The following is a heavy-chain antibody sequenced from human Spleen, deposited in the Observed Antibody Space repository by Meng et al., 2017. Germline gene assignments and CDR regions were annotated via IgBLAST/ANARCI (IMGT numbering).Heavy chain of an antibody. CDR1: GGSVSSISYY. Sequence: QVPLPESGPGLGRPPETLSLTCPVSGGSVSSISYYWSWIRQPPGRGLEWIGDISYSGSTRYNSSLMSRVTISVDTSKNQFSLKLSSVTAADTAVYYCASQEESGWYAYPGYWGQGTLVTVSS. D-gene: IGHD6-19*01. V-gene: IGHV4-61*01. CDR2: ISYSGST. J-gene: IGHJ4*02. CDR3: ASQEESGWYAYPGY.